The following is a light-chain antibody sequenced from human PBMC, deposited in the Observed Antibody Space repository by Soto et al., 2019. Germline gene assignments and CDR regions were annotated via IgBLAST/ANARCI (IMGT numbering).Light chain of an antibody. CDR2: EGN. J-gene: IGLJ2*01. Sequence: QSALTQPASVSGSPGQSMTISCSGISSDVGSFNLVSWYQQHPGKAPKLIIYEGNKRPSGVSNRFSGSKSDNTASLTISGLQAEDEADFYCCSYVGSDNVVFGGGTKVTVL. CDR1: SSDVGSFNL. V-gene: IGLV2-23*01. CDR3: CSYVGSDNVV.